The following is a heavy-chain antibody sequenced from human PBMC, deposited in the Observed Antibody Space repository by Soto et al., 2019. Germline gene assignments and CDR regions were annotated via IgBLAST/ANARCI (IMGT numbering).Heavy chain of an antibody. Sequence: GKGLEWVAVIAYDGSNKYYAYSVKGRFTISRDNSKNTLYLQMNSLRAEDTAFFYAEDGIRDTVPVSAFLLNRSSDL. CDR3: EDGIRDTVPVSAFLLNRSSDL. J-gene: IGHJ2*01. CDR2: IAYDGSNK. D-gene: IGHD2-15*01. V-gene: IGHV3-30-3*01.